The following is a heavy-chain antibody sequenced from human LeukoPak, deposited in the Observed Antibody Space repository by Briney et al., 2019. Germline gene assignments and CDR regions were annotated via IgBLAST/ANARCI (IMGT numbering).Heavy chain of an antibody. CDR1: GGSISSYY. CDR3: ARHPFSSPFDY. Sequence: SETLSLTCTVSGGSISSYYWSWIRQPPGKGLEWIGYIYYTGNTDYSPSLKSRVTISIDASKNQFSLRVTSVTAADTAVYYCARHPFSSPFDYWGQGTLVTVSS. D-gene: IGHD2/OR15-2a*01. CDR2: IYYTGNT. V-gene: IGHV4-59*08. J-gene: IGHJ4*02.